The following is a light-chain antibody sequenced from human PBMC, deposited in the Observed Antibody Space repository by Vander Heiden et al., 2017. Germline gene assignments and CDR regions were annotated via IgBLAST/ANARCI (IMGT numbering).Light chain of an antibody. CDR2: KAS. V-gene: IGKV1-5*03. CDR3: QQYNSYSYT. J-gene: IGKJ2*01. Sequence: DIQMTQSPSTLSASVRDRVTITCRASQSISSYLAWYQQKPGKAPKALIYKASSLESGVPSRFSGSGSGTEFTLTISSLQPDDFATDYCQQYNSYSYTFGQGTKLEIK. CDR1: QSISSY.